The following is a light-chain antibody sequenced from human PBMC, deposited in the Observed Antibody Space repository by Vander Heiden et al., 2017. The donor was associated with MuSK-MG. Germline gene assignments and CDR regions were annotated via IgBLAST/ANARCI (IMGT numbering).Light chain of an antibody. CDR2: QDS. CDR1: KLGDKF. J-gene: IGLJ2*01. Sequence: SYELTQPPSVSVSPGQPASITCSGDKLGDKFACWYQQKPGQSPVLVIYQDSKRASGSPERFSGSNSGNTATLTISGTQAMDEAQYYCQEWDSNTVVFGGGTKLTVL. CDR3: QEWDSNTVV. V-gene: IGLV3-1*01.